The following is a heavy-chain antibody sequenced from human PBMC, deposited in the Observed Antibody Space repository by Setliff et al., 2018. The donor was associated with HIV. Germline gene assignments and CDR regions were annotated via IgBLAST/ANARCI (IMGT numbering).Heavy chain of an antibody. J-gene: IGHJ5*02. CDR2: IYASGTT. CDR1: GGSVSIYH. Sequence: EPLSLTCTVSGGSVSIYHLSWLRQSPGKGLECIGYIYASGTTQYNPSLESRATISLDTSKNQISLKLKSVTAADTAMYYCARVFPVVTAEDNRFDPWGQGTLVTVSS. D-gene: IGHD2-21*02. V-gene: IGHV4-4*09. CDR3: ARVFPVVTAEDNRFDP.